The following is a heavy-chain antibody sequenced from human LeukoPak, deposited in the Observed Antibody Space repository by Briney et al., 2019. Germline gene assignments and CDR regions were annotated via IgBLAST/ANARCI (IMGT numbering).Heavy chain of an antibody. J-gene: IGHJ4*02. CDR2: ISGSGGTT. CDR3: AKSVGDSSSRAVDY. Sequence: PGGSLRLSCAASGFTFSSHGMSWVRQAPGKGLEWVSSISGSGGTTYYADSVKGRFTISRDNSKNTLYLQMNSLRVEDTAAYHCAKSVGDSSSRAVDYWSQGTLVTVSS. D-gene: IGHD6-13*01. CDR1: GFTFSSHG. V-gene: IGHV3-23*01.